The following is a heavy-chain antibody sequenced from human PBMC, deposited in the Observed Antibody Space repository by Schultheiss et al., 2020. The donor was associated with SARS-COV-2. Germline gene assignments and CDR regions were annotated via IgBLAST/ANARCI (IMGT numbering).Heavy chain of an antibody. CDR3: ARVRFLGTRGNGLDV. D-gene: IGHD3-3*01. Sequence: GGSLRLSCAASEFMFSIYGIHWVRQAPGKGLEWVAVIWSDGINKYYADSVKGRFTLSRDNSKNMLYLQMNSLRAEDTAVYYCARVRFLGTRGNGLDVWGLGTTVTVSS. CDR2: IWSDGINK. CDR1: EFMFSIYG. V-gene: IGHV3-33*01. J-gene: IGHJ6*02.